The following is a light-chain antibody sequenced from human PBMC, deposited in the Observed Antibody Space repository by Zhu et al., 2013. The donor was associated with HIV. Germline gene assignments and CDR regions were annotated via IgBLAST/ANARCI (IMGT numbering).Light chain of an antibody. CDR3: QQYGTLPKT. CDR1: EIIGSN. Sequence: EIVMTQSPAILSVSPGEKATLSCRASEIIGSNLAWYQQKPGQAPRLLIYGASSRATGIPDRFSGSGSGTDFTLTISRLEPEDFAVYYCQQYGTLPKTFGQGTKVE. V-gene: IGKV3-20*01. J-gene: IGKJ1*01. CDR2: GAS.